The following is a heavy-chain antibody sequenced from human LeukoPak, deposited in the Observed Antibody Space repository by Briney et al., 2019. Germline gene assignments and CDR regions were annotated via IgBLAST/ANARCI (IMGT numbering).Heavy chain of an antibody. V-gene: IGHV1-24*01. CDR3: STDLWGYCNGDCFPTEY. J-gene: IGHJ4*02. CDR1: GYSLSDLA. Sequence: ASVKVSCKVSGYSLSDLAMHWVRQAPGEGLEWVGGFDPEEGEAVYAQKFQARVTMTKDTSTNTAYMELRSLRSEDTAVYFCSTDLWGYCNGDCFPTEYWGQGTLVAVSS. CDR2: FDPEEGEA. D-gene: IGHD2-21*02.